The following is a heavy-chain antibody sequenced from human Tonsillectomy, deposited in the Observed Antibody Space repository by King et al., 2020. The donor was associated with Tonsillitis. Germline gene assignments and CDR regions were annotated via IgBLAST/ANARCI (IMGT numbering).Heavy chain of an antibody. J-gene: IGHJ5*02. Sequence: VQLQESXPGLVKPSETLSLTCTVSGGSISSSSYYWGWIRQPPGKGLEWIGSIYYSGSTYYNPSLKSRVTISVDTSKNQFSLKLSSVTAADTAVYYCARRNVXXYYXGXGXXXNEXPYNWFXPWGQGTLVTVSS. CDR2: IYYSGST. CDR3: ARRNVXXYYXGXGXXXNEXPYNWFXP. V-gene: IGHV4-39*07. D-gene: IGHD3-10*01. CDR1: GGSISSSSYY.